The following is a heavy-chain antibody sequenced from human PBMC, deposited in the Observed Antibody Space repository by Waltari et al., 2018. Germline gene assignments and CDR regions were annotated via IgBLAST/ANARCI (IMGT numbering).Heavy chain of an antibody. Sequence: QVQLQQWGAGLLKPSETLSLTCAVYGGSFSGYYWSWIRQPPGKGLEGIGEINHSGSTNYNPSLKSRVTISVDTSKNQFSLKLSSVTAADTAVYYCARILSIAAAGTPLYYYYYGMDVWGQGTTVTVSS. D-gene: IGHD6-13*01. CDR1: GGSFSGYY. V-gene: IGHV4-34*01. CDR3: ARILSIAAAGTPLYYYYYGMDV. CDR2: INHSGST. J-gene: IGHJ6*02.